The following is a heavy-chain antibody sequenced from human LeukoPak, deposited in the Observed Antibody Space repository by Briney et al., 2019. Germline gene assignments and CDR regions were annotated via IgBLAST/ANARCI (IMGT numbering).Heavy chain of an antibody. J-gene: IGHJ6*03. CDR3: AREWALPGAYYMDV. CDR1: GFTFSRYW. Sequence: PGGSLRLSCAASGFTFSRYWMHWVRQAPGKGLVWVSRISSDGRNTIYADSVKGRFTISRDSANNTLFLQMNSLRGDDTAVYYCAREWALPGAYYMDVWGKGTTVTVSS. D-gene: IGHD7-27*01. V-gene: IGHV3-74*01. CDR2: ISSDGRNT.